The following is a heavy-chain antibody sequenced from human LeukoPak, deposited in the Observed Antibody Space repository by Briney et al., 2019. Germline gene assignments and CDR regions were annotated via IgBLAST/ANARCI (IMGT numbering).Heavy chain of an antibody. J-gene: IGHJ4*02. CDR2: TYYRSKWYN. D-gene: IGHD6-19*01. CDR1: GDSVSSNSAA. Sequence: SQTLSLTCAISGDSVSSNSAAWNWIRQSPSRGLEWLGRTYYRSKWYNDYAVSVKSRITINPDTSKNQFSLQLNSVTPEDTAVYYCAGERGEEYSSGWYKTNFFYNWGQGVRVTVSS. CDR3: AGERGEEYSSGWYKTNFFYN. V-gene: IGHV6-1*01.